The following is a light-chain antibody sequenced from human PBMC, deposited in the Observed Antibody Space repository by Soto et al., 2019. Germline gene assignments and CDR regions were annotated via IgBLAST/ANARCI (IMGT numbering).Light chain of an antibody. CDR1: QNIRSS. CDR2: GES. V-gene: IGKV3-20*01. Sequence: EVVMTQSPASLSASPGDRVTLSCRASQNIRSSLAWYQQRPGQAPRLLIYGESSRATGIKGRLSGSGSGTDFTLTISSLEPEDFAVYYCQQYGSSPQTVGPGTKVEIK. CDR3: QQYGSSPQT. J-gene: IGKJ1*01.